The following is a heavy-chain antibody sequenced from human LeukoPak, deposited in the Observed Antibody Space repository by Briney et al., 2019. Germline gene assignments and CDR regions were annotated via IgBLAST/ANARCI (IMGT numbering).Heavy chain of an antibody. CDR2: ISSSSSYI. CDR3: ARLNHHYFDY. J-gene: IGHJ4*02. Sequence: PGGSLRLSCEVSGFTVSSNYLNWVRQAPGKGLEWVSSISSSSSYIYYADSVKGRFTISRDNAKNSLYLQMNSLRAEDTAVYYCARLNHHYFDYWGQGTLVTVSS. V-gene: IGHV3-21*01. CDR1: GFTVSSNY. D-gene: IGHD1-14*01.